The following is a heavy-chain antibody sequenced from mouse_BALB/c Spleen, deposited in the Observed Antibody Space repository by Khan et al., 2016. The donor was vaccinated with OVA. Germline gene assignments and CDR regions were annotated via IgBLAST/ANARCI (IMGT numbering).Heavy chain of an antibody. CDR2: INPTSGYT. CDR3: TRDRIGY. V-gene: IGHV1-7*01. J-gene: IGHJ2*01. Sequence: QVQLKQSGAELAKPGASVKMSCKASGYTFTTYWMHWVKQRPGQGLEWIGYINPTSGYTDYNEKFKDRATLSADKSSSTAYMQLSSLTSEDSAFYYCTRDRIGYWGQGTTLTVSS. CDR1: GYTFTTYW.